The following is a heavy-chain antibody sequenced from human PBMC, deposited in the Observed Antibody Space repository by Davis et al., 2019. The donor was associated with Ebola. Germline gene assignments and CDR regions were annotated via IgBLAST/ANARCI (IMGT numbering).Heavy chain of an antibody. CDR1: GFTFSSYS. Sequence: PGGSLRLSCAASGFTFSSYSMNWVRQAPGKGLEWVSSISSSSSYIYYADSVKGRFTISRDNSKNTLYLQMNSLRAEDTAVYYCAKDREVATELFIYYYYGMDVWGQGTTVTVSS. CDR2: ISSSSSYI. J-gene: IGHJ6*02. V-gene: IGHV3-21*01. D-gene: IGHD5-24*01. CDR3: AKDREVATELFIYYYYGMDV.